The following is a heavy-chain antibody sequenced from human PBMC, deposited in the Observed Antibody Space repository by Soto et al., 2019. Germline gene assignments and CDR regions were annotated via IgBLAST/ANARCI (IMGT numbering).Heavy chain of an antibody. Sequence: QVRLVQSGAEVKNPGSSVKGSCKATGGTFSSNALSWVRQAPGQGLEWMGGIIPIYAAPNYVQNFQGRVTVTADKATTTAYLELSRLKVADSDIYYCGVTMTGSRSPLAHWGRGTLVIVSS. CDR1: GGTFSSNA. V-gene: IGHV1-69*06. CDR3: GVTMTGSRSPLAH. D-gene: IGHD3-9*01. CDR2: IIPIYAAP. J-gene: IGHJ4*02.